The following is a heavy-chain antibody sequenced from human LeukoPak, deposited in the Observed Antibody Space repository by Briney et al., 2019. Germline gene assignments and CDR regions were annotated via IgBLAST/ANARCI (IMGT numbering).Heavy chain of an antibody. V-gene: IGHV1-46*01. CDR2: ISPSGGST. D-gene: IGHD3-22*01. CDR3: AREGYYDSSRDAFDI. Sequence: ASVKVSCKASGYTFTSYYMHWVRQAPGQGLEWMGIISPSGGSTSYAQKFQGRVTMTRDTSTSTVYMQLSSLRSEDTAVYYCAREGYYDSSRDAFDIWGQGTMVTVSS. CDR1: GYTFTSYY. J-gene: IGHJ3*02.